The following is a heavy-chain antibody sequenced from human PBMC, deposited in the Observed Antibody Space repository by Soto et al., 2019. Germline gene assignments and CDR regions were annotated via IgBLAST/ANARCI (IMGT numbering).Heavy chain of an antibody. CDR3: ARDWVTLDYYYYMDV. Sequence: SETLSLTCTVSGGSISSGGYYWSWIRQHPGKGLEWIGYIYYSGSTYYNPSLKSRVTISVDTSKNQFSLKLSSVTAADTAVYYCARDWVTLDYYYYMDVWGKGTTVTVSS. J-gene: IGHJ6*03. CDR1: GGSISSGGYY. D-gene: IGHD2-21*02. V-gene: IGHV4-31*03. CDR2: IYYSGST.